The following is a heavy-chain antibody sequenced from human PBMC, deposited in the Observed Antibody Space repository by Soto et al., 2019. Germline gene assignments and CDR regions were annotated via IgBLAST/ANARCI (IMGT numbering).Heavy chain of an antibody. J-gene: IGHJ3*02. CDR1: GDSISTYY. CDR3: ARVGYYDGSGYNTFNI. CDR2: LHGSESP. V-gene: IGHV4-59*01. Sequence: SETLSLTCTVSGDSISTYYWIWIRQPPGKGLEWIGYLHGSESPSYNPSLKSRLTMSADTSKNQFSLKLSSVTAADTAVYYCARVGYYDGSGYNTFNIWGQGTMVTVSS. D-gene: IGHD3-22*01.